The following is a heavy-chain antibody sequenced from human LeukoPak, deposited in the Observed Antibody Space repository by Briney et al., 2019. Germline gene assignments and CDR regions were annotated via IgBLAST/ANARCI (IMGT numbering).Heavy chain of an antibody. Sequence: GGSLRLSCAASGSTFSSYAMTWVRQAPGKGLEWVSAISSGGGYTYYADSMKGRFAISRDNSQNTLYLQMNSLRAEDTAVYFCAKEGCTSTSCTTFDSWGQGTLVTVSS. CDR2: ISSGGGYT. J-gene: IGHJ4*02. V-gene: IGHV3-23*01. CDR3: AKEGCTSTSCTTFDS. CDR1: GSTFSSYA. D-gene: IGHD2-2*01.